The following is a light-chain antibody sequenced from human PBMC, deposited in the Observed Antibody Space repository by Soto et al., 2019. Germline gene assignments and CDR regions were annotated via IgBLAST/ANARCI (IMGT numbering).Light chain of an antibody. Sequence: QSVLTQPPSVAGAPGQRVTISCTGSDSHIGAGYAVHWYQQLPGAAPKLLIYANNDRPSGVPDRFSGSRSDTSASLAITGLQAEDEGDYYCQSYDGSVVFGGGTKLTVL. V-gene: IGLV1-40*01. CDR1: DSHIGAGYA. CDR3: QSYDGSVV. CDR2: ANN. J-gene: IGLJ2*01.